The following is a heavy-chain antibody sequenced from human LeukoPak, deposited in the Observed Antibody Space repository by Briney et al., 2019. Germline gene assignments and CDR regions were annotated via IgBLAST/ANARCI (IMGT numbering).Heavy chain of an antibody. CDR2: LYSGGTT. J-gene: IGHJ2*01. D-gene: IGHD3-10*01. Sequence: GGLRLSCAASGFNVSNHYMSWVRQAPGKGLGWGSILYSGGTTRYAASVKGRFNISRDTSKNTLFLQMNSLRDEDTAVYFCVRDQAYYGSGSYSWYFDVWGRGTLVAVSS. CDR3: VRDQAYYGSGSYSWYFDV. V-gene: IGHV3-66*01. CDR1: GFNVSNHY.